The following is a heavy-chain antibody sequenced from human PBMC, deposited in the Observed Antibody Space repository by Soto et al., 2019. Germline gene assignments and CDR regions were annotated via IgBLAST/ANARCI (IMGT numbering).Heavy chain of an antibody. CDR1: GFNFISHW. CDR3: ARGIYQKYGMDV. Sequence: EVQLVESGGGLVQPGGSLRLSCAASGFNFISHWIHWVRQAPGKGLVWVSRINVDGSNRNYADSVKGRSTISRDNAKNTVYLQMNSLRADDTAVYFCARGIYQKYGMDVWGQGTTV. V-gene: IGHV3-74*01. CDR2: INVDGSNR. D-gene: IGHD3-3*02. J-gene: IGHJ6*02.